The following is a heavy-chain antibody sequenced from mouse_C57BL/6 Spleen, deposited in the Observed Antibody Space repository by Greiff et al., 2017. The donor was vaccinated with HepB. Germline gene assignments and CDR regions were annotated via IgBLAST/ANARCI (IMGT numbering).Heavy chain of an antibody. CDR3: ASYDGYYWYFDV. J-gene: IGHJ1*03. V-gene: IGHV2-4*01. CDR1: GFSFTSYG. CDR2: IWSGGST. Sequence: VQLQESGPGLVQPSQSLSITCTVSGFSFTSYGVHWVRQPPGKGLEWLGVIWSGGSTDYNAAFISRLSISKDNSKSQVFFKMNSLQADDTAIYYCASYDGYYWYFDVWGTGTTVTVSS. D-gene: IGHD2-3*01.